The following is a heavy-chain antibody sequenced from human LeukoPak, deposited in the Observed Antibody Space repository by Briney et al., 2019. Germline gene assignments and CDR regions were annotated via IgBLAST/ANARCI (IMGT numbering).Heavy chain of an antibody. V-gene: IGHV3-30*02. CDR3: AKCGGTRGYSYGPLDY. CDR2: IRYDGSNK. J-gene: IGHJ4*02. CDR1: GFTFSSYG. Sequence: PGGSLRLSCAASGFTFSSYGMHWVRQAPGKGLEWVAFIRYDGSNKYYADSVKGRFTISRDNSKNTLYLQMNSLRAEDTAVYYCAKCGGTRGYSYGPLDYWGQGTLVTVSS. D-gene: IGHD5-18*01.